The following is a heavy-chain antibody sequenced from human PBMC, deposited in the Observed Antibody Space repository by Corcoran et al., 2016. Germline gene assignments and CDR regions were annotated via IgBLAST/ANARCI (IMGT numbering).Heavy chain of an antibody. J-gene: IGHJ4*02. Sequence: QVQLVQSGAEVKKPGASVKVSCKASGYTFTSYYMHWVRQAPGQGLEWMGIINPSGGRTSYAKKFQGRVTMTRDTSTSTVYMGRSSLRSEDTAVCYGARDGREGVGFGGDFDYWGQGTLVTVSS. CDR2: INPSGGRT. V-gene: IGHV1-46*01. D-gene: IGHD3-10*01. CDR1: GYTFTSYY. CDR3: ARDGREGVGFGGDFDY.